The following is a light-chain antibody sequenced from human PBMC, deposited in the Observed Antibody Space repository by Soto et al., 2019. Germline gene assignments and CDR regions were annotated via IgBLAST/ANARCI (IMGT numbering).Light chain of an antibody. Sequence: QSVLTQPPSVSAAPGQKVTISCSGSGSNIGENYVYWYQHLPGTAPKLLTYRNDQRPSGVPDRFSGSMSGTAASLAIGGLRSEDEADYYCAAWDDSLSGLVFGGGTQLTVL. CDR3: AAWDDSLSGLV. V-gene: IGLV1-47*01. CDR1: GSNIGENY. J-gene: IGLJ2*01. CDR2: RND.